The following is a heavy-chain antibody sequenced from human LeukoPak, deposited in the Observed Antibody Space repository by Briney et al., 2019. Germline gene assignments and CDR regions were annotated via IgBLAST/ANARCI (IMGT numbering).Heavy chain of an antibody. J-gene: IGHJ4*02. CDR2: IIPIHNMI. CDR3: ARGAVAGLEGVDY. V-gene: IGHV1-69*02. D-gene: IGHD6-19*01. Sequence: ASVKVSCKVSGGSFSSYTISWVRQAPRQGLEWMGRIIPIHNMINYAQNFQDRVTITADKSTSTAYMEPSSLRSEDTAIYYCARGAVAGLEGVDYWGQGTLVTVSS. CDR1: GGSFSSYT.